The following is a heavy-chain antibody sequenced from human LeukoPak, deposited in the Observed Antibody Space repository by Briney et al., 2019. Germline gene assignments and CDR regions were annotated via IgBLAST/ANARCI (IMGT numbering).Heavy chain of an antibody. CDR1: GGSISSSSYY. Sequence: SETLSLTCTVSGGSISSSSYYWGWIRQPPGKGLEWIGSIYYSGSTYYNPSLKSRVTISVDTSKNQFSLKLSSVTAADTAVYYCARGDYSLTKYDYWGQGTLVTVSS. CDR3: ARGDYSLTKYDY. V-gene: IGHV4-39*07. D-gene: IGHD4-11*01. J-gene: IGHJ4*02. CDR2: IYYSGST.